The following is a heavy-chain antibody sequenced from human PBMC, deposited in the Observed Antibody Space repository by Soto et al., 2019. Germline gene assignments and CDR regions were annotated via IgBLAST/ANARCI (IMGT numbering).Heavy chain of an antibody. J-gene: IGHJ4*02. V-gene: IGHV1-69*06. CDR3: ARGPHWGYRFDS. D-gene: IGHD2-15*01. CDR2: LIPLFGTT. CDR1: GGTFSGHA. Sequence: SVKVSCKASGGTFSGHAISWVRQAPGQGPEWMGGLIPLFGTTQHAQRFQGRLTITADKSTTTAYMELTSLRFEDTAIYYCARGPHWGYRFDSWGQGTLVTVSS.